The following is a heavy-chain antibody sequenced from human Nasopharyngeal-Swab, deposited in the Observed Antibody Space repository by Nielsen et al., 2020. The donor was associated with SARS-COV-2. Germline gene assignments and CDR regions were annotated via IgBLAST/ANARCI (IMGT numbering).Heavy chain of an antibody. CDR2: IYSGGST. Sequence: GGSLRLSCAASGFTVSGNYMSWVRQAPGKGLEWVSVIYSGGSTYYADSVKGRFTISRHNSKNTLYLQMNSLRAEDTAVYYCASINATYSGSYLDYWGQGTLVTVSS. J-gene: IGHJ4*02. CDR3: ASINATYSGSYLDY. D-gene: IGHD1-26*01. V-gene: IGHV3-53*04. CDR1: GFTVSGNY.